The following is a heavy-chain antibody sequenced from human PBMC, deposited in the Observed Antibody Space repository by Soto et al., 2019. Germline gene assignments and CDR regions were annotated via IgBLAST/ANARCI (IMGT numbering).Heavy chain of an antibody. J-gene: IGHJ4*02. D-gene: IGHD3-16*02. CDR2: ISAYNGNT. Sequence: ASVKVSCKASGYTFTSYGISWVRQAPGQGLEWMEWISAYNGNTNYAQKLQGRVTMTTDTSTSTAYMELRSLRSDDTAVYYCARGGDDYVWGSYRPAYYFDYWGQGTLVTVS. CDR1: GYTFTSYG. V-gene: IGHV1-18*01. CDR3: ARGGDDYVWGSYRPAYYFDY.